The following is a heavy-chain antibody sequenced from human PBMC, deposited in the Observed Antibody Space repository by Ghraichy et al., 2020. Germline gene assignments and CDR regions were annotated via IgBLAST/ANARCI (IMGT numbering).Heavy chain of an antibody. CDR2: ISSSSTM. V-gene: IGHV3-48*01. Sequence: GGSLRLSCAASGFTFSSYSMNWVRQAPGKGLEWVSSISSSSTMYYADSVKGRFTISRDNAKNSLYLQMNSLRAEDTAVYYCARIGEAMVIGDLYYFDYWGQGTLVTVSS. CDR1: GFTFSSYS. CDR3: ARIGEAMVIGDLYYFDY. D-gene: IGHD5-18*01. J-gene: IGHJ4*02.